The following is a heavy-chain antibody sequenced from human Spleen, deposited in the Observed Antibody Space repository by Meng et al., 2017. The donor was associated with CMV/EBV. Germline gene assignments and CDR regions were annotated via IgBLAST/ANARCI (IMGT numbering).Heavy chain of an antibody. CDR2: INPNSGGT. Sequence: ASVKVSCKASGYTFTGYYMHWVRQAPGQGLEWMGWINPNSGGTNYAQKFQGRVAMTRDTSISTDYMELSRLRSDDTAVFYCARDQRRGDCTSTSCRWGGFDIWGQGTMVTVSS. D-gene: IGHD2-2*01. CDR1: GYTFTGYY. J-gene: IGHJ3*02. CDR3: ARDQRRGDCTSTSCRWGGFDI. V-gene: IGHV1-2*02.